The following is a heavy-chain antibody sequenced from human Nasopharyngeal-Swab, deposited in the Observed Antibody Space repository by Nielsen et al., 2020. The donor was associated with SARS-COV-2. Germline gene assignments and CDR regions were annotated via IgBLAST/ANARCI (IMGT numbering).Heavy chain of an antibody. CDR1: GFTFSNAW. Sequence: GALRLSCAASGFTFSNAWMSWVRQAPGKGLEWVGRIKSKTDGGTTDYAAPVKGRFTISRDDSKNTLYLQMNSLKTEDTAVYYCTTDDVMITFGGVIVMDYWGQGTLVTVSS. V-gene: IGHV3-15*01. CDR2: IKSKTDGGTT. J-gene: IGHJ4*02. D-gene: IGHD3-16*02. CDR3: TTDDVMITFGGVIVMDY.